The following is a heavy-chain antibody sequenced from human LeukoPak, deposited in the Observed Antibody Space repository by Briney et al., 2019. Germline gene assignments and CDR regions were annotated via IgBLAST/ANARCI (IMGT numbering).Heavy chain of an antibody. CDR1: GYTFTGYD. CDR3: ARTRVGRAYYYYMDV. CDR2: IIPIFGTA. J-gene: IGHJ6*03. D-gene: IGHD2-15*01. V-gene: IGHV1-69*13. Sequence: ASVKVSCKASGYTFTGYDMHWVRQAPGQGLEWMGGIIPIFGTANYAQKFQGRVTITADESTSTAYMELSSLRSEDTAVYYCARTRVGRAYYYYMDVWGKGTTVTVSS.